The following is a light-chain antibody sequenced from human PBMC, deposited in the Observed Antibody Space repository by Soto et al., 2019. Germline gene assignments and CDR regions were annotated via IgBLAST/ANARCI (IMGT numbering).Light chain of an antibody. Sequence: EIVLTQSPATLSVSPGERASLSCRASHSVSSNLAWYQQTPGQAPRLLIYGASTRAAGIPARFSGSGSGTEFTLTISSLQSEDFAVYYCQQYNNWPLTFGGGTKVEIK. CDR2: GAS. CDR3: QQYNNWPLT. V-gene: IGKV3-15*01. J-gene: IGKJ4*01. CDR1: HSVSSN.